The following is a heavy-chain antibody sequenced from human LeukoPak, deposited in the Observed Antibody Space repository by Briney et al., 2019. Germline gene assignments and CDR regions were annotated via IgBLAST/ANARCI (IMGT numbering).Heavy chain of an antibody. CDR3: AGRYCSSTSCSLPYYYYGMDV. D-gene: IGHD2-2*01. Sequence: SETLSLTCAVYGGSFSGYYWSWIRQPPGKGLEWIGEINHSGSTNYNPSLKSRVTISVDTSKNQFSLKLSSVTAADTAVYYCAGRYCSSTSCSLPYYYYGMDVWGQGTTVTVSS. CDR1: GGSFSGYY. V-gene: IGHV4-34*01. CDR2: INHSGST. J-gene: IGHJ6*02.